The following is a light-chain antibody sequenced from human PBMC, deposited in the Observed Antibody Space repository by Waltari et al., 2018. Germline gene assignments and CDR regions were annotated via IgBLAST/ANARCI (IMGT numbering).Light chain of an antibody. Sequence: QMTQSPSSVSASVGDTVTISCRASEGIGNWLAWYQQRPGKAPNLLIHDASILQGAVPSRFSGRRSGTDFTLTISSLQPEDVATYYCQQAYTWPITFGQGTRLEIK. CDR1: EGIGNW. J-gene: IGKJ5*01. CDR3: QQAYTWPIT. V-gene: IGKV1D-12*01. CDR2: DAS.